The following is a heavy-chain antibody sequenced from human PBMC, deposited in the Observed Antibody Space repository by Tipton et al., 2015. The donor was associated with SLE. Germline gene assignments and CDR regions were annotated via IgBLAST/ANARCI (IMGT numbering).Heavy chain of an antibody. CDR1: GDSISGYY. D-gene: IGHD6-19*01. V-gene: IGHV4-59*12. CDR2: VYYTGTT. CDR3: ARVASSGWRGAFDI. Sequence: TLSLTCTVSGDSISGYYWSWIRQPPWKGLEWIGYVYYTGTTNYNPSLKSRVTISVDTSKNQFSLKLSSVTAADTAMYYCARVASSGWRGAFDIWGQGTMVTVSS. J-gene: IGHJ3*02.